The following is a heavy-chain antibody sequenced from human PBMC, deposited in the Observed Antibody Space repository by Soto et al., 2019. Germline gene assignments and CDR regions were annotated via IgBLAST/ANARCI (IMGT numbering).Heavy chain of an antibody. J-gene: IGHJ4*02. D-gene: IGHD3-10*01. V-gene: IGHV3-23*01. Sequence: EVQLLESGGGLIQPGGSLRLSCAASGFTFSSYAMSWVRQAPGMGLEWVSVIAGGGGGIFYADSVKGRFTISRDNSKNTLYLQMNSLRADDTAIYYCAKYYYASGTYSLDYWGQGTLVIVSS. CDR2: IAGGGGGI. CDR1: GFTFSSYA. CDR3: AKYYYASGTYSLDY.